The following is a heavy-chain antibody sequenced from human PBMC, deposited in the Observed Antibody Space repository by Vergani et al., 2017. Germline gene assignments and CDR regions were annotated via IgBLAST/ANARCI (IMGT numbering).Heavy chain of an antibody. CDR2: IWYDGSNK. V-gene: IGHV3-33*01. D-gene: IGHD3-10*01. J-gene: IGHJ6*02. CDR1: GFTFSSYG. CDR3: ARVNSIVRGVITFYYDYGMDV. Sequence: QVQLVESGGGVVQPGRSLRLSCAASGFTFSSYGMHWVRQAPGKGLEWVAVIWYDGSNKYYADSVKGRFTISRDNSKNTLYLQMNSLRAEDTAVYYCARVNSIVRGVITFYYDYGMDVWGQGTTVTVSS.